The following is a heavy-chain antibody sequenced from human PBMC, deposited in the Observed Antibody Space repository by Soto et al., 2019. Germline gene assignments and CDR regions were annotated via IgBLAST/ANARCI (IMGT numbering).Heavy chain of an antibody. CDR2: VYSDGST. CDR1: GFTVSSNY. CDR3: ARDPDYYYDH. D-gene: IGHD3-22*01. Sequence: EVPLVESGGGLVQPGRSLRLSCAASGFTVSSNYMSWVRQAPGKGLEWVSIVYSDGSTYYADSVKGRFTISRDNSKNTLYLQMNSLRVEDTAMYYCARDPDYYYDHWGQGTLVTVSS. J-gene: IGHJ4*02. V-gene: IGHV3-66*01.